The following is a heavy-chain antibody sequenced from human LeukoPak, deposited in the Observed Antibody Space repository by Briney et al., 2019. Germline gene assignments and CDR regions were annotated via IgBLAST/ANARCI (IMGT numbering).Heavy chain of an antibody. V-gene: IGHV4-38-2*01. Sequence: PSETLSLTCDVSDYSIRNSYFWGWIRQPPGEGLEWIGSIYYTGSTSSNASLESRLTISVDTSKNQFSLKLRSVTAEDTAVYYCARHMLGAPVGAIDCWSPGTLVTVSS. CDR3: ARHMLGAPVGAIDC. D-gene: IGHD1-26*01. CDR1: DYSIRNSYF. CDR2: IYYTGST. J-gene: IGHJ4*02.